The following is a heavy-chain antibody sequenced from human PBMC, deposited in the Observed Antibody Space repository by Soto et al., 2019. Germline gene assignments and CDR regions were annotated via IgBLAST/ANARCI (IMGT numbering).Heavy chain of an antibody. CDR2: ISTTSSSI. D-gene: IGHD3-3*01. J-gene: IGHJ4*02. CDR1: GFTFSSYS. Sequence: GGSLRLSCAASGFTFSSYSMNWVRQAPGEGLEWISYISTTSSSIYYADSVKGRFTISRDNAKNSLFLQMNSLRDEDTAVYYCARKGVAFDYWGQGALVTVSS. CDR3: ARKGVAFDY. V-gene: IGHV3-48*02.